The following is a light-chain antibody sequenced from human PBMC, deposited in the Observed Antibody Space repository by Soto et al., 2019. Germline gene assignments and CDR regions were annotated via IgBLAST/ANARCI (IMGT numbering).Light chain of an antibody. J-gene: IGKJ1*01. CDR1: ESIRTW. Sequence: DIQMTQSPATLSASVGDRVTINCRASESIRTWLAWYQHKPGKAPKFLIYDASTLESGVPSRFSGSGSGTEFTLTISSLQPDDFATYYCQQYNNYPRTFGQGTKVDI. CDR3: QQYNNYPRT. CDR2: DAS. V-gene: IGKV1-5*01.